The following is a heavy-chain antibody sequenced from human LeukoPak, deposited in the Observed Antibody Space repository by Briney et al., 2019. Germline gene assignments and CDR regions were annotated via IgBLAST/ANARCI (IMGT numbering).Heavy chain of an antibody. CDR1: RFTFSSYS. Sequence: PGGSLRLSCAASRFTFSSYSTNWVRQAPGKGLEWVSSISSSSSYIYYADSVKGRFTISRDNAKNSLYLQMNSLRAEDTAVCYCARERVAGTGSFDYWGQGTLVTVSS. V-gene: IGHV3-21*01. D-gene: IGHD6-19*01. CDR2: ISSSSSYI. J-gene: IGHJ4*02. CDR3: ARERVAGTGSFDY.